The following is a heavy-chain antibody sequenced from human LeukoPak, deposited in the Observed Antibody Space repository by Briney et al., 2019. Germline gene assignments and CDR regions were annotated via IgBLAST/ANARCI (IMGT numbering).Heavy chain of an antibody. CDR3: ARFNYYDSSGYYPHDY. J-gene: IGHJ4*02. CDR2: INHSGST. CDR1: GGSFSGYY. Sequence: SETLSLTCAVYGGSFSGYYWSWIRQPPGKGLEWIGEINHSGSTNYNPSLKSRVTISVDTSKNQFSLKLSSVTAADTAVYYCARFNYYDSSGYYPHDYWGQGTLVTVSS. D-gene: IGHD3-22*01. V-gene: IGHV4-34*01.